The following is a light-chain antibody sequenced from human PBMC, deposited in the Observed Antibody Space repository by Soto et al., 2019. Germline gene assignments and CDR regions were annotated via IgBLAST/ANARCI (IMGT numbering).Light chain of an antibody. CDR2: KAS. CDR1: QSISAW. J-gene: IGKJ2*01. CDR3: QQYYSYSYT. V-gene: IGKV1-5*03. Sequence: DIQMTQSPSTLSASVGDRVTITCRASQSISAWLAWYQQKPGKAPKLLIYKASSLESGVPSRFSGSGSGTEFTLTISSLQPDDFATYYCQQYYSYSYTFGQGTKLEIK.